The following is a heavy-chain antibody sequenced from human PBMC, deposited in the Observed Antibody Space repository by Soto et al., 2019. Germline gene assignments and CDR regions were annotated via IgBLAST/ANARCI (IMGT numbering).Heavy chain of an antibody. Sequence: GGSLRLSCAASGFTFSSYWMSWVRQAPGKGLEWVANIKQDGSEKYYVDSVKGRFTISRDNAKNSLYLQMNSLRAEDMAVYYWARHIVVVVAATWGRRSLWYYGMDVWGQGTTVTVSS. J-gene: IGHJ6*02. D-gene: IGHD2-15*01. V-gene: IGHV3-7*05. CDR2: IKQDGSEK. CDR1: GFTFSSYW. CDR3: ARHIVVVVAATWGRRSLWYYGMDV.